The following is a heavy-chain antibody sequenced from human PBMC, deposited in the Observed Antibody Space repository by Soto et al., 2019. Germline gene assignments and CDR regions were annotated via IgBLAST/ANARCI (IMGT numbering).Heavy chain of an antibody. D-gene: IGHD3-3*01. CDR2: IIPIFGTA. Sequence: QVQLVQSGAEVKKPGSSVKVSCKASGGTFSSYAISWVRQAPGQGLEWMGGIIPIFGTANYAQKFQGRVTSTADESTSTAYMEPSSLRTEDTAVYYCARGMVRFLEWLGSEGWGQGTLVTVSS. V-gene: IGHV1-69*12. CDR3: ARGMVRFLEWLGSEG. CDR1: GGTFSSYA. J-gene: IGHJ4*02.